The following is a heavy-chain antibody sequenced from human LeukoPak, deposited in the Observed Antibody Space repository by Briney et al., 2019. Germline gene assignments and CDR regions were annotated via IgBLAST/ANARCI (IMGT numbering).Heavy chain of an antibody. CDR2: IHNSGTI. D-gene: IGHD1-26*01. CDR1: GASINSGGYY. CDR3: AREGRHTQWYDP. Sequence: SETLSLTCTVSGASINSGGYYWTWIRQRPGKGLEWIGYIHNSGTIYYNPSLKSRLNIFIETSKNQFSLRLTSVTAADTALYYCAREGRHTQWYDPWGQGTLVTVSS. J-gene: IGHJ5*02. V-gene: IGHV4-31*03.